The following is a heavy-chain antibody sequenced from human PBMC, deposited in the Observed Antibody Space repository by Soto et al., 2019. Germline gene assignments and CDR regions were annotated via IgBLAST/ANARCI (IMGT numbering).Heavy chain of an antibody. CDR1: GFTFSDYA. V-gene: IGHV3-23*05. CDR2: IDNGGSST. CDR3: AKAALTTVKYFFDY. Sequence: GGSLRLSCAASGFTFSDYAMSWVRQAPGKGLEWVSTIDNGGSSTYFADSVKDRFTISRDNSKNTLYLQMSSLRAEDTAVYYCAKAALTTVKYFFDYLGQGTLVTVSS. D-gene: IGHD4-17*01. J-gene: IGHJ4*02.